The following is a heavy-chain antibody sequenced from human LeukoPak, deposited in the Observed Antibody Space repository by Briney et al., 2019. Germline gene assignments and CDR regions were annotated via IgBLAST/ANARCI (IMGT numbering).Heavy chain of an antibody. CDR2: IIPIFGTA. V-gene: IGHV1-69*06. Sequence: SVKVSCKASGGTFSSYAISWVRQAPGQGLEWMGGIIPIFGTANYAQKFQGRVTITADKSTSTAYMELSSLRSEDTAVYYCARDPDIVGATTIDYWGQGTLVTVSS. CDR3: ARDPDIVGATTIDY. J-gene: IGHJ4*02. D-gene: IGHD1-26*01. CDR1: GGTFSSYA.